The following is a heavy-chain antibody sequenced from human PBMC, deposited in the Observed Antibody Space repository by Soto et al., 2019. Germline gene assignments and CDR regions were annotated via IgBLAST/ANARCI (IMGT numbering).Heavy chain of an antibody. D-gene: IGHD6-13*01. V-gene: IGHV3-74*01. Sequence: GGCLRLSCAASGFTFSSYCMHWVRQAPGKGLVWVSRINSDGSSTSYADSVKGRFTISRDNAKTTLYLQMNSLRAEDTAVYYCARAQEYSSGWFVFNYTDVCDIGTT. CDR2: INSDGSST. CDR1: GFTFSSYC. J-gene: IGHJ6*03. CDR3: ARAQEYSSGWFVFNYTDV.